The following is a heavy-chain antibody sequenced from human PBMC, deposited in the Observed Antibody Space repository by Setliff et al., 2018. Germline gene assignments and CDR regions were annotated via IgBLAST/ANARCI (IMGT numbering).Heavy chain of an antibody. J-gene: IGHJ4*02. CDR2: IIPIFGTA. V-gene: IGHV1-69*13. Sequence: ASVKVSCKASGGTFSSYAISWVRQAPGQGLEWMGGIIPIFGTANYAQKFQGRVTITAYESTSTAYMELSSLRSEDTAVYYCARGLVAATLYLWYWGQGTLVTVSS. CDR1: GGTFSSYA. CDR3: ARGLVAATLYLWY. D-gene: IGHD2-15*01.